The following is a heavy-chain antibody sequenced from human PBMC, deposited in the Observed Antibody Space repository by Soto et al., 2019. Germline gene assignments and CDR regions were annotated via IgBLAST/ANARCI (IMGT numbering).Heavy chain of an antibody. Sequence: ASVKGSCKASGYTFTSYGISWVRQAPGQGLEWMGWISAYNGNTNYAQKLQGRVTMTTDTSTSTAYMELRSLRSDDTAVYYCARDTYSYGLLDYWGQGTLVTVSS. CDR3: ARDTYSYGLLDY. CDR1: GYTFTSYG. D-gene: IGHD5-18*01. V-gene: IGHV1-18*01. CDR2: ISAYNGNT. J-gene: IGHJ4*02.